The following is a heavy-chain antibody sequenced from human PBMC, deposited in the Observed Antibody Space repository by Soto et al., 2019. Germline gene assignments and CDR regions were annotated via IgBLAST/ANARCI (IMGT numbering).Heavy chain of an antibody. Sequence: GGSLRLSCAASGFTFSSYGMHWVRQAPGKGLEWVAVISYDGSNKYYADSVKGRFTISRDNSKNTLYLQMNSLRAEDTAVYYCAKDSAYQLLLYYFDYWGHGTLVTVSS. CDR1: GFTFSSYG. V-gene: IGHV3-30*18. CDR2: ISYDGSNK. CDR3: AKDSAYQLLLYYFDY. J-gene: IGHJ4*01. D-gene: IGHD2-2*01.